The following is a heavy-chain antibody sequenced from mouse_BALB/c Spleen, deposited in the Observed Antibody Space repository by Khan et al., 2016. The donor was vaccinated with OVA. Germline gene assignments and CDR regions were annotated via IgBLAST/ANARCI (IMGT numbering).Heavy chain of an antibody. CDR1: GFTFTSFG. D-gene: IGHD1-1*01. CDR2: ISGDSSTV. Sequence: DVMLVESGGGLVQPGGSRKLSCVASGFTFTSFGMHWVRQAPEKGLEWVAYISGDSSTVYYTDTVKGRFTISSDNPKNTLFLQMTSLRSEDMAIYYCARSYFYGYYFDQWGQGTTLTVSS. CDR3: ARSYFYGYYFDQ. V-gene: IGHV5-17*02. J-gene: IGHJ2*01.